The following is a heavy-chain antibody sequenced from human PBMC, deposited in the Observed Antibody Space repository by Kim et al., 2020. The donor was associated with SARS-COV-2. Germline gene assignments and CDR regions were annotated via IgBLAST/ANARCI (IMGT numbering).Heavy chain of an antibody. V-gene: IGHV3-7*01. CDR1: GFTFRSYW. Sequence: GGSLRLSCAASGFTFRSYWMAWVRQAPGKGLEWVSSIKGDGIEKNYVDSIKGRFSISRDNAKNSVYLQMNSLRAEDTAVYYCARGRIYYGSGSHRPLRSGGDDSFDIWGQGTMVTVSP. J-gene: IGHJ3*02. CDR2: IKGDGIEK. CDR3: ARGRIYYGSGSHRPLRSGGDDSFDI. D-gene: IGHD3-10*01.